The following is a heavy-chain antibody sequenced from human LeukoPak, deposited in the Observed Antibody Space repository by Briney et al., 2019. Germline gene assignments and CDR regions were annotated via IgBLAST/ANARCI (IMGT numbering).Heavy chain of an antibody. Sequence: PSETLSLTCTVSGGSISSYYWSLIRQPPGKGLEWIGYIYYSGSTNYNPSLKSRVTISVDTSKNQFSLKLSSVTAADTAVYYCARLSYCSGGSCFLYYYGMDVWGQGTTVTVSS. CDR2: IYYSGST. CDR1: GGSISSYY. V-gene: IGHV4-59*01. J-gene: IGHJ6*02. CDR3: ARLSYCSGGSCFLYYYGMDV. D-gene: IGHD2-15*01.